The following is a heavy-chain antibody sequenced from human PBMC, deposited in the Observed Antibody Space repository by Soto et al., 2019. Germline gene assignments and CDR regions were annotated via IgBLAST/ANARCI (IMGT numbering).Heavy chain of an antibody. CDR3: AKFGMATTKRSPPYYIDY. CDR1: GFTFSGYA. D-gene: IGHD1-1*01. Sequence: AGGSLRLSCAASGFTFSGYAMSWVRQAPGKGLEWVSSISGSGGGTYYADSVKGRFTFSRDNSKNTLYLQVNSLRAEDTAVYYCAKFGMATTKRSPPYYIDYWGQGALVTVSS. V-gene: IGHV3-23*01. J-gene: IGHJ4*02. CDR2: ISGSGGGT.